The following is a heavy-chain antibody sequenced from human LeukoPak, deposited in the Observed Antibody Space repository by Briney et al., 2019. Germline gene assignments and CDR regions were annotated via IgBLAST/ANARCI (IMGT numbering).Heavy chain of an antibody. CDR1: EFTFSNYW. CDR2: TNQDGSKN. V-gene: IGHV3-7*01. Sequence: GGSLRLSCAASEFTFSNYWMSWVRQAPGKGLERVAHTNQDGSKNYYVDSLKGRFTISRDNAKNSLYLQMNSLRAEDTAVCYCATTVPGYPDDYFDYWGQGTLVTVSS. D-gene: IGHD6-19*01. J-gene: IGHJ4*02. CDR3: ATTVPGYPDDYFDY.